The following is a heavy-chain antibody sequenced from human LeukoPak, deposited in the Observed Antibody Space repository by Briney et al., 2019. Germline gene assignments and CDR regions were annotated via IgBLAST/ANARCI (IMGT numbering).Heavy chain of an antibody. V-gene: IGHV3-30*02. Sequence: GGSLRLSCAASGLTFSSSGMHWVRQSPGKGLEWVAFIRSDGSKKSYADSVKGRFIISRDNSNNMVYLQMGSLRGEDTAVYYCARDKGNTCIDNWGQGTLVIVSS. D-gene: IGHD1/OR15-1a*01. CDR2: IRSDGSKK. J-gene: IGHJ4*02. CDR3: ARDKGNTCIDN. CDR1: GLTFSSSG.